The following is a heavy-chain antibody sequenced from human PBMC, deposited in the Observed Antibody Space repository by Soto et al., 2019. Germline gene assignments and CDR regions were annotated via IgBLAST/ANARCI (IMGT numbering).Heavy chain of an antibody. CDR1: GFTFSDYY. D-gene: IGHD3-16*01. J-gene: IGHJ4*02. CDR3: ARGLTPFGESDY. V-gene: IGHV3-11*06. Sequence: VGSLRLSCAASGFTFSDYYMSWIRQAPGKGLEWVSYISSSSSYTNYADSVKGRFTISRDNAKNSLYLQMNSLRAEDTAVYYCARGLTPFGESDYWGQGTLVTVSS. CDR2: ISSSSSYT.